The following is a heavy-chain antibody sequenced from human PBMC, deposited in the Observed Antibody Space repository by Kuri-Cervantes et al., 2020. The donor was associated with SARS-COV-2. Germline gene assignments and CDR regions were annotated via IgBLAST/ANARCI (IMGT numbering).Heavy chain of an antibody. J-gene: IGHJ6*03. CDR3: ARDRYYYMDV. V-gene: IGHV3-64*01. CDR2: ISSNGGST. CDR1: GFTFSSYA. Sequence: GESLKISCAASGFTFSSYAMHWVRQAPGKGLEYVSAISSNGGSTYYANSVKGRFTISRDNSKNTLYLQMGSLGAEDMAVYYCARDRYYYMDVWGKGTTVTVSS.